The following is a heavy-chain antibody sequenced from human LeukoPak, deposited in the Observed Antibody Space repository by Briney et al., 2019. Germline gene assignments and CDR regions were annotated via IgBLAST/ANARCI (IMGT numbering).Heavy chain of an antibody. J-gene: IGHJ4*02. D-gene: IGHD3-22*01. V-gene: IGHV3-23*01. CDR2: ISGSGGST. CDR3: AQGKLPTYYYDSSGYYYTGPSRY. CDR1: GFTFSSYA. Sequence: PGGSLRLSCAASGFTFSSYAMSWVRQAPGKGLEWVSAISGSGGSTYYADSVKGRFTISRDNSKNTLYLQMNSLRAEDTAVYYCAQGKLPTYYYDSSGYYYTGPSRYWGQGTLVTVSS.